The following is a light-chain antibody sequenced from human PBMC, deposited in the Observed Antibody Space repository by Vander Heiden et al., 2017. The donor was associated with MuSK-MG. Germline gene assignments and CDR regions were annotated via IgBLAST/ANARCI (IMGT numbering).Light chain of an antibody. V-gene: IGKV3-11*01. CDR1: QSVSSH. J-gene: IGKJ5*01. CDR3: QQRAFRPIT. CDR2: DSS. Sequence: EIVLTQSPATLSLSPGERATLSCRAGQSVSSHLAWYQKQPGQAPRLLIYDSSSRATDIPARFSGSGSATDFTLTISSLEPEDFAVYYCQQRAFRPITFGQGTRLEI.